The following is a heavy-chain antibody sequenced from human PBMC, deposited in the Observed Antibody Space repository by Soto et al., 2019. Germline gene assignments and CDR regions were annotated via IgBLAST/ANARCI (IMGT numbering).Heavy chain of an antibody. CDR1: GGFISSGDYY. J-gene: IGHJ4*02. D-gene: IGHD1-26*01. CDR3: ARSRHSGSYFFDY. V-gene: IGHV4-30-4*01. Sequence: SETLSLTCTASGGFISSGDYYWSWIRQPPGKGLEWIAYIHNTGSPYYNLSLKSRLTISIDTSKNHFSLRLSSVTAADTAVYFCARSRHSGSYFFDYWSQGILVTVSS. CDR2: IHNTGSP.